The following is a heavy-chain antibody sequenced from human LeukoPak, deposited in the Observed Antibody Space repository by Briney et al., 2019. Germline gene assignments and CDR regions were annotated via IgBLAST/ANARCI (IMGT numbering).Heavy chain of an antibody. CDR3: ARVQDSSSSPFDY. D-gene: IGHD6-6*01. V-gene: IGHV4-61*09. CDR2: IYTSGST. J-gene: IGHJ4*02. Sequence: SETLSLTCTVSGGSISSGNYYWSWIRQPAGKGLEWIGHIYTSGSTNYNPSLKSRVTISVDTSKNQFSLKLTSVTAADTAVYYCARVQDSSSSPFDYWGQGTLVTVSS. CDR1: GGSISSGNYY.